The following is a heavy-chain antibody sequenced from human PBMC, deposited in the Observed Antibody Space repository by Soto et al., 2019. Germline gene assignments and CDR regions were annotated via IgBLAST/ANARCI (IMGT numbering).Heavy chain of an antibody. Sequence: PGGSLRLSCAASGFTFSSYAMNWVRQAPGKGLEWVSVISGSGDSTYYADSVKGRFTISRDNSKNTLYLQMNSLRTEDTAVYYCARRGPGTYFDYWGQGTLVNVSS. CDR3: ARRGPGTYFDY. D-gene: IGHD6-13*01. V-gene: IGHV3-23*01. J-gene: IGHJ4*02. CDR2: ISGSGDST. CDR1: GFTFSSYA.